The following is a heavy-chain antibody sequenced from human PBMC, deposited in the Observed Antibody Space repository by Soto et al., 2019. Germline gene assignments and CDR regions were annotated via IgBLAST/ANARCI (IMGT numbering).Heavy chain of an antibody. CDR1: RVSISSSSYY. Sequence: SETLSLTCTVFRVSISSSSYYWGWIRQPPGKGLEWIGRIYYSGSTYYNPSLKSRVTISVDTSKNQFSQKLSSVTAADTAVYYCASGKMVATIPFDYWGQGTLVTVSS. V-gene: IGHV4-39*01. J-gene: IGHJ4*02. CDR2: IYYSGST. D-gene: IGHD1-26*01. CDR3: ASGKMVATIPFDY.